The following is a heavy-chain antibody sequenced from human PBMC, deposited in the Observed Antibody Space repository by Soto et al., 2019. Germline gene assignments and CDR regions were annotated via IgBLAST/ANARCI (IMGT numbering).Heavy chain of an antibody. CDR2: ISAYNGNT. CDR1: GYTFTSYG. V-gene: IGHV1-18*01. CDR3: ARDFKNFCSGGSCYLGAFDI. D-gene: IGHD2-15*01. Sequence: GASVNVSCKASGYTFTSYGISWVRQAPGQGLEWMGWISAYNGNTNYAQKLQGRVTMTTDTSTSTAYMELRSLRSDDTAVYYCARDFKNFCSGGSCYLGAFDIWGQGTMVTVSS. J-gene: IGHJ3*02.